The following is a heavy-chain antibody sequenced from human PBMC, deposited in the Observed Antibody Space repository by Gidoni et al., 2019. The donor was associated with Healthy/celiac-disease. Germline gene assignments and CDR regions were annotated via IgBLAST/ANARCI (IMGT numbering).Heavy chain of an antibody. J-gene: IGHJ6*03. Sequence: QLQLQESGPGLVKPSETLSLTCTVSGGSISSSSYYWGWIRQPPGKGPEWIGSIYYSGSTYYNPSLKSRVTISVDTSKNQFSLKLSSVTAADTAVYYCGSMPYYYYMDVWGKGTTVTVSS. CDR1: GGSISSSSYY. CDR2: IYYSGST. D-gene: IGHD2-2*01. CDR3: GSMPYYYYMDV. V-gene: IGHV4-39*01.